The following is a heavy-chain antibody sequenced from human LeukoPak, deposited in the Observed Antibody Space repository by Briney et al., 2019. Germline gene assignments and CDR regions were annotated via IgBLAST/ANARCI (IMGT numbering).Heavy chain of an antibody. J-gene: IGHJ4*02. Sequence: GGSLRLSCAASGFAFGSEAMNWVRQAPGKGLEWVSYISNSGSTIDYADSVKGRFTISRDNAKNSLYLQMDSLRAEDTAVYYCSRLRGYSYGYADYWGQGILVTVSS. CDR3: SRLRGYSYGYADY. CDR1: GFAFGSEA. V-gene: IGHV3-48*04. D-gene: IGHD5-18*01. CDR2: ISNSGSTI.